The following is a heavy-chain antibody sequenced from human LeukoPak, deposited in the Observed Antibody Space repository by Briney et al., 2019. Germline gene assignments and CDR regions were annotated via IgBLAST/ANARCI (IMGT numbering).Heavy chain of an antibody. CDR3: ARTNRLRSYYYYGMDV. D-gene: IGHD5-12*01. CDR1: GGSISSYY. V-gene: IGHV4-59*01. Sequence: SETLSLTCTVSGGSISSYYWSWIRQPPGTGLEWIGYIYYSGSTNYNPSLKSRVTISVDTSKNQFSLKLSSVTAADTAVYYCARTNRLRSYYYYGMDVWGKGTTVTVSS. J-gene: IGHJ6*04. CDR2: IYYSGST.